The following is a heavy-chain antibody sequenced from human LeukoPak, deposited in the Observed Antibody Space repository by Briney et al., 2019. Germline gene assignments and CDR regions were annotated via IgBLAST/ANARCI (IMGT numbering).Heavy chain of an antibody. CDR1: GFTFSSYA. CDR2: ISYDGSNK. J-gene: IGHJ5*02. CDR3: ARAPLHCSSTSCYSSSAKNWFDP. D-gene: IGHD2-2*01. Sequence: GGSLRLSCSASGFTFSSYAMHWVRQAPGKGLEWGAVISYDGSNKYYADSVKGRFTISRDNSKNTLYLQMNSLRAEDTAVYYCARAPLHCSSTSCYSSSAKNWFDPWGQGTLVTVSS. V-gene: IGHV3-30-3*01.